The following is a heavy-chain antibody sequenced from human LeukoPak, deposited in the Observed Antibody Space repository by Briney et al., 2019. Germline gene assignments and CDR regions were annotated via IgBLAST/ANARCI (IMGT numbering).Heavy chain of an antibody. J-gene: IGHJ3*02. CDR1: GGSISSYY. D-gene: IGHD3-22*01. CDR2: IYYNGST. CDR3: ARALVYNYYDRGDGAFDI. Sequence: SETLSLTCTVSGGSISSYYWRWIRQPPGKGLEWIGYIYYNGSTNYNPSLKSRVTISVDTSKNQFSLKLSSVTAADTAVYYCARALVYNYYDRGDGAFDIWGQGTMVTVSS. V-gene: IGHV4-59*08.